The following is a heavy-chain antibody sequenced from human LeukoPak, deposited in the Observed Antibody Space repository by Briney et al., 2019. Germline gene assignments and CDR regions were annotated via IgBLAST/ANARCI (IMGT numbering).Heavy chain of an antibody. Sequence: SETLSLTCIVSGGSISGYYWSWIRQPAGKGLEWIGHMDTSGHTNYNSSLMSRVTMSVDTSKNQFSLRLTSVTAAHTAVYYCARHWSHSVAQFGRSYWFDPWGQGTLGTVSS. CDR1: GGSISGYY. V-gene: IGHV4-4*07. D-gene: IGHD2-15*01. CDR2: MDTSGHT. J-gene: IGHJ5*02. CDR3: ARHWSHSVAQFGRSYWFDP.